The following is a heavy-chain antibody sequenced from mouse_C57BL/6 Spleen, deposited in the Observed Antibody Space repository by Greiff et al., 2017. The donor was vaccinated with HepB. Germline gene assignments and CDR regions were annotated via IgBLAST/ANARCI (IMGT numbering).Heavy chain of an antibody. D-gene: IGHD2-3*01. J-gene: IGHJ3*01. CDR1: GYTFTSYW. CDR2: IDPNSGGT. CDR3: ARNMNGYYPPWFAY. V-gene: IGHV1-72*01. Sequence: QVHVKQSGAELVKPGASVKLSCKASGYTFTSYWMHWVKQRPGRGLEWIGRIDPNSGGTKYNEKFKSKATLTVDKPSSTAYMQLSSLTSEDSAVYYCARNMNGYYPPWFAYWGQGTLVTVSA.